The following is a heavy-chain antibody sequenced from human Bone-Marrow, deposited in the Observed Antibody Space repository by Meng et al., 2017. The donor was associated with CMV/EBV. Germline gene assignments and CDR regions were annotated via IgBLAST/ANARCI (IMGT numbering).Heavy chain of an antibody. D-gene: IGHD2-8*01. Sequence: GESLKISCAASGFTFSSYEMNWVRQAPGKGLEWVSYISSSGSTIYYADSVKGRFTISRDNAKISLYLQMNSLRAEDTAVYYCARDLYSHYYYGLDVWGQGTTVTVSS. CDR1: GFTFSSYE. V-gene: IGHV3-48*03. CDR2: ISSSGSTI. J-gene: IGHJ6*02. CDR3: ARDLYSHYYYGLDV.